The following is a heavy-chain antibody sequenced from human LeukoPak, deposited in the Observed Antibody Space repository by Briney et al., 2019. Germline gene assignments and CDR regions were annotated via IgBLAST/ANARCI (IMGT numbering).Heavy chain of an antibody. V-gene: IGHV3-30*01. CDR2: ISYDGSNK. CDR1: GFTFSSYA. J-gene: IGHJ4*02. Sequence: GRSLRLSCAASGFTFSSYAMHWVRQAPGKGLEWVAVISYDGSNKYYADSVKGRFTISRDNSKNTLYLQMNSLRAEDTAVYYCAKDPPHWGSYHYFDYWGQGTLVTVSS. CDR3: AKDPPHWGSYHYFDY. D-gene: IGHD7-27*01.